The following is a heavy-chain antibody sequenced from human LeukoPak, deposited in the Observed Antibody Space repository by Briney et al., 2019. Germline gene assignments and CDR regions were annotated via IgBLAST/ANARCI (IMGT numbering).Heavy chain of an antibody. V-gene: IGHV3-21*01. D-gene: IGHD4-23*01. CDR1: GFTFCSYS. CDR2: ISSSSSYI. Sequence: GGSLRLSRAASGFTFCSYSMNWVRPAPGKGLEWVSSISSSSSYIYYADSVKGRFTISRDNAKNSLYLQMNSVRAEDTAVYYCARDDGGSSPFDYWGQGTLVIVSS. CDR3: ARDDGGSSPFDY. J-gene: IGHJ4*02.